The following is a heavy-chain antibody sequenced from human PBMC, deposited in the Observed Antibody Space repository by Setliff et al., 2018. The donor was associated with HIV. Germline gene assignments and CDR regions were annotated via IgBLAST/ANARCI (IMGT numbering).Heavy chain of an antibody. V-gene: IGHV3-21*01. CDR1: VFTFSSHN. CDR2: ISPSGSYI. D-gene: IGHD3-16*01. J-gene: IGHJ6*03. Sequence: LRLSCAASVFTFSSHNMNWVRQAPGKGLEWVSSISPSGSYIYYADSMKGRFTISRDNARNSLYLQMNSLRGEDTAVYYCARGDTTPIYPNYMDVWGKGTTVTVSS. CDR3: ARGDTTPIYPNYMDV.